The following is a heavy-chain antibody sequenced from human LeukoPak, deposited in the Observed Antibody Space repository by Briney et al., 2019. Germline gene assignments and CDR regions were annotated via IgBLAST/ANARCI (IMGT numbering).Heavy chain of an antibody. Sequence: PGGSLRLSCAASGFTFSSYGMHWVRQAPGKGLEWVAVISYDGSNKYYADSVKGRFTISRDNSKNTLYLQMNSLRAEDTAVYYCAKTYDILTGYSFDYWGQGTLVTVSS. J-gene: IGHJ4*02. CDR1: GFTFSSYG. D-gene: IGHD3-9*01. V-gene: IGHV3-30*18. CDR3: AKTYDILTGYSFDY. CDR2: ISYDGSNK.